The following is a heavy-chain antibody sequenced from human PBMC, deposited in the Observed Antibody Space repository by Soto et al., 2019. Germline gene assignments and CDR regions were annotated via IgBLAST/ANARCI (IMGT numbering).Heavy chain of an antibody. J-gene: IGHJ4*02. V-gene: IGHV3-23*01. CDR1: GFTFSSYS. CDR3: AKAEVAGTDY. Sequence: GGSLRLSCAASGFTFSSYSMSWVRQAPGKGLEWVSGISGSGGSTYYADSVKGRFTISRDNSRNTLYLQMNSLRAEDTAVYYCAKAEVAGTDYWGQGTLVTVSS. D-gene: IGHD6-19*01. CDR2: ISGSGGST.